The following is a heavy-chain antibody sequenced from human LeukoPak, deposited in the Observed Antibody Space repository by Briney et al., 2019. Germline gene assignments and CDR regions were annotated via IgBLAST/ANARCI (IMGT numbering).Heavy chain of an antibody. CDR1: GFIFNDYY. Sequence: PGGSLRLSCAASGFIFNDYYMSWIRQAPGKGLEWLSYISRTGNTIYYRDSVKGRFTISRDNANNLLHLQMDNLRADDTAVYYCARDGVAPGLYFDSWGQGTLVTVSS. CDR3: ARDGVAPGLYFDS. CDR2: ISRTGNTI. J-gene: IGHJ4*02. D-gene: IGHD2-15*01. V-gene: IGHV3-11*04.